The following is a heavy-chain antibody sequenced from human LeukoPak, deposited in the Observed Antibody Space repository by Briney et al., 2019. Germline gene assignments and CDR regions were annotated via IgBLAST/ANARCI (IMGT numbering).Heavy chain of an antibody. CDR2: IYYSGNT. J-gene: IGHJ3*02. V-gene: IGHV4-39*01. Sequence: PSETLSLTCTVSGASLSSTSYYWGWIRQPPGKGLEWIGSIYYSGNTYYSPSLRSRVTISVDTSKIQFSLKLSSVTAADTAVYYCARPVAGDAFDIWGQGTMVAVST. D-gene: IGHD6-19*01. CDR1: GASLSSTSYY. CDR3: ARPVAGDAFDI.